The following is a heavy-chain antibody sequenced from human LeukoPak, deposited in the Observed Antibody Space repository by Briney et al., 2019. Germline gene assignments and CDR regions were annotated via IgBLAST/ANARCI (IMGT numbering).Heavy chain of an antibody. Sequence: QSGGSLRLSCAASGFTFTAYGMHWVRQAPGKGLEWLAVISFDGSGQYYADSVKGRFTISRDDSKNMLYLQMNSLRVEDTAVYYCARLHDSSGWYYWGQGTLVTVSS. J-gene: IGHJ4*02. CDR2: ISFDGSGQ. D-gene: IGHD6-19*01. V-gene: IGHV3-30*03. CDR1: GFTFTAYG. CDR3: ARLHDSSGWYY.